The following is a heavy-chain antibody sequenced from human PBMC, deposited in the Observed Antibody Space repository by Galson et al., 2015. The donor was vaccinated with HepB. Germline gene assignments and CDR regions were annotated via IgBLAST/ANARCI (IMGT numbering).Heavy chain of an antibody. CDR1: GFTVGGYW. CDR2: IKQDGSEK. J-gene: IGHJ6*02. V-gene: IGHV3-7*03. D-gene: IGHD5/OR15-5a*01. Sequence: SLRLSCAASGFTVGGYWMSWVRQAPGKGLEWVANIKQDGSEKYYVDSVKGRFTISRDNAKNSVFLQMDSLRADDTAVYYCARVESVHYYYAMDVWGQGTTVTVSS. CDR3: ARVESVHYYYAMDV.